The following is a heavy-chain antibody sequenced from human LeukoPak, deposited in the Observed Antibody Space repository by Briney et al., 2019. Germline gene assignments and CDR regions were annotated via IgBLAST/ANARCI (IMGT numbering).Heavy chain of an antibody. D-gene: IGHD1-26*01. J-gene: IGHJ1*01. V-gene: IGHV3-11*06. CDR1: GFTFSEYY. CDR3: ARVGGTWYFQH. CDR2: ISSSSSDT. Sequence: GGSLRLSCAASGFTFSEYYLTWIRQALGKGLEWVSYISSSSSDTNYADSVRGRFTISRDNANKSLYLQMNSLRDEDTAVYYCARVGGTWYFQHWGQGALVTVSS.